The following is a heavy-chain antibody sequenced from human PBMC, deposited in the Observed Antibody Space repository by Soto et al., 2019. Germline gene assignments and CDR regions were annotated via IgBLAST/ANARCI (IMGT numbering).Heavy chain of an antibody. D-gene: IGHD2-15*01. CDR1: GGSISSGDYY. Sequence: QVQLQESGPGLVKPSQTLSLTCTVSGGSISSGDYYWSWIRQPPGKGLEWIGYIYYSGSTYYNPSLKSRVTISVDTSKNQFSLKLSSVTAADTAVYYCAREGAGCSGGSCYSYNWFDPWGQGTLVTVSS. J-gene: IGHJ5*02. CDR2: IYYSGST. V-gene: IGHV4-30-4*01. CDR3: AREGAGCSGGSCYSYNWFDP.